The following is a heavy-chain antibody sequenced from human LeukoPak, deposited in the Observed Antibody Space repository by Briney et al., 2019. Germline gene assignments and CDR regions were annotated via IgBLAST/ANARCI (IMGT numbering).Heavy chain of an antibody. D-gene: IGHD5-24*01. CDR3: AREGRDGYNRRKSFDY. CDR2: IYTSGST. V-gene: IGHV4-4*07. CDR1: GGSISSYY. J-gene: IGHJ4*02. Sequence: SETLSLTCTVSGGSISSYYWSWIRQPAGKGLEWIGRIYTSGSTNYNPSLKSRVTMSVATSKNQFSLKLSSVTAGGTAVYYCAREGRDGYNRRKSFDYWGQGTLVTVSS.